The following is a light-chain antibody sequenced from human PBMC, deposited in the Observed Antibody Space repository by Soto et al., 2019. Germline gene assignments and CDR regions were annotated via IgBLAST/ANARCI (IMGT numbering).Light chain of an antibody. CDR3: QQYGSSPPLT. Sequence: EIVLTQSPATLSLFPGERATLSCRASQSVRTYLAWYQQKPGQAPRLLIYGASSRATGISDRFSGSGSGTDFTLTISRLEPEDFAVYYCQQYGSSPPLTFGGGTKVDI. V-gene: IGKV3-20*01. CDR2: GAS. J-gene: IGKJ4*01. CDR1: QSVRTY.